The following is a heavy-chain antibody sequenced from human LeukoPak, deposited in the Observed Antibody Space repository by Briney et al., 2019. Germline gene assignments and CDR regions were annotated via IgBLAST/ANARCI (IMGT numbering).Heavy chain of an antibody. CDR1: GFTFSTYW. CDR3: ARRGLDYYYGMDV. CDR2: ISSSSSTI. V-gene: IGHV3-48*01. Sequence: GGSLRLSCAASGFTFSTYWMYWVRQAPGKGLEWVSYISSSSSTIYYADSVKGRFTISRDNAKNSLYLQMNSLRAEDTAVYYCARRGLDYYYGMDVWGQGTTVTVSS. J-gene: IGHJ6*02.